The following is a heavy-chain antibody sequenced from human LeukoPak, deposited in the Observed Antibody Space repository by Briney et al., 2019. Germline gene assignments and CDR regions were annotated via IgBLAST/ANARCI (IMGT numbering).Heavy chain of an antibody. V-gene: IGHV4-59*01. J-gene: IGHJ5*02. CDR1: GGSFSGYY. D-gene: IGHD2-2*01. Sequence: PSETLSLTCAVYGGSFSGYYWSWIRQPPGKGLEWIGYIYYSGSTNYNPSLKSRVTISVDTSKNQFSLKLSSVTAADTAVYYCARALSPPLGYCSSTSCYADWFDPWGQGTLVTVSS. CDR2: IYYSGST. CDR3: ARALSPPLGYCSSTSCYADWFDP.